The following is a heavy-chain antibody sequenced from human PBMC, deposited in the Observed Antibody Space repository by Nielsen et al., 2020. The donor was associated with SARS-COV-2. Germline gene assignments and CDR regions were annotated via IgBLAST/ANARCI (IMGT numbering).Heavy chain of an antibody. CDR2: INPSGGST. J-gene: IGHJ4*02. CDR1: GYTFTDYY. D-gene: IGHD3-9*01. CDR3: VSGGYFDWLLAFDQ. V-gene: IGHV1-46*01. Sequence: ASVKVSCKASGYTFTDYYIHWVRQAPGQGLEWMGIINPSGGSTSYAQKFQGRVRMTRNTSINTAYMELSSLRSDDTAVYYCVSGGYFDWLLAFDQWGQGTLVTVSS.